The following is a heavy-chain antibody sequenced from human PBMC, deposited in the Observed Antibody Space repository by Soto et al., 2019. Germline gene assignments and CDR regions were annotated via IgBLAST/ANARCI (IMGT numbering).Heavy chain of an antibody. V-gene: IGHV3-49*03. Sequence: PGGSLRLSCTASGFTFGDCAMSWFRQAPGKGLEWVGFIRSKAYGETREYAASVKGRFTISRDDSKSIAYLQMNSLKTEDTAMYYCASDYYGSGSFYSGFDYWGQGSLVTVSS. CDR2: IRSKAYGETR. CDR1: GFTFGDCA. CDR3: ASDYYGSGSFYSGFDY. D-gene: IGHD3-10*01. J-gene: IGHJ4*02.